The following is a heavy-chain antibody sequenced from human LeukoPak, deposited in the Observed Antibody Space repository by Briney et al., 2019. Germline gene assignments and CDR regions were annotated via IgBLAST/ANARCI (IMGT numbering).Heavy chain of an antibody. V-gene: IGHV3-30*04. Sequence: GGSLRLSCAASRFTFSSYAIHWVRQAPGKGLEWVAVISYDGSNKYYADSVKGRSTISRDNSKNTLYLQMNSLRAEDTAVYYCARDRDTAMVHAAFDIWGQGTMVTVSS. D-gene: IGHD5-18*01. CDR1: RFTFSSYA. J-gene: IGHJ3*02. CDR3: ARDRDTAMVHAAFDI. CDR2: ISYDGSNK.